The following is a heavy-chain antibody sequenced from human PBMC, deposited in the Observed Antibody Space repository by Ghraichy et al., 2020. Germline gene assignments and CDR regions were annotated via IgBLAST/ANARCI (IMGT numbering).Heavy chain of an antibody. J-gene: IGHJ4*02. D-gene: IGHD2-15*01. CDR2: IYYSGST. V-gene: IGHV4-59*01. CDR1: GGSLSSFY. CDR3: ARIDRGGSCLDY. Sequence: SETLSLTCTVSGGSLSSFYWTWIRQPPGKGLEWIGYIYYSGSTNYNSSLKSRVSISVDTSKNQFSLKLRSVTAADTAVYYCARIDRGGSCLDYWGQGTLVPVSS.